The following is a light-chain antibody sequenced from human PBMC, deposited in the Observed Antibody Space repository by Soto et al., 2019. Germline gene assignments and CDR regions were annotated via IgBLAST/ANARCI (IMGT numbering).Light chain of an antibody. CDR2: DVR. CDR1: SSDVGGYAF. J-gene: IGLJ3*02. V-gene: IGLV2-14*03. Sequence: QSAPTQPASVSGSPGQPITISCTGTSSDVGGYAFVSWYQQHPGKAPKLLIYDVRNRPSGISDLFSGSKSGNTASLTISGLQTEDEGDYYCSSYTTTATLVFGGGTKVTVL. CDR3: SSYTTTATLV.